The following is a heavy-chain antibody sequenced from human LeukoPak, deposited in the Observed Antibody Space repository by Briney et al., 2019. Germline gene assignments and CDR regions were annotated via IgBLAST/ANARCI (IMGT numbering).Heavy chain of an antibody. CDR3: ARDGVAAIVFDY. D-gene: IGHD3-10*01. Sequence: NPGGSLRLSCAASGFTFSSYSMNWVRQAPGKGLEWVSSISSSSSYIYCADSVKGRFTISRDNAKNSLYLQMNSLRAEDTAVYYCARDGVAAIVFDYWGQGTLVTVSS. V-gene: IGHV3-21*01. CDR1: GFTFSSYS. J-gene: IGHJ4*02. CDR2: ISSSSSYI.